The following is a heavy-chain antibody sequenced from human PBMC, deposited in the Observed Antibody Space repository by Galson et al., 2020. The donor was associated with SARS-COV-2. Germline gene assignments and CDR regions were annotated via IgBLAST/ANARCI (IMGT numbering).Heavy chain of an antibody. CDR2: FDPEDGET. Sequence: ASVKVSCKVSGYTLTELSIHWVRQAPGKGPEWLGGFDPEDGETIYAQTFQGRVTMTEDTSTDTAYMELSSLRSEETAVYYCATAGFEVRGAYYFDYWGQGTLVTVSS. D-gene: IGHD3-10*01. V-gene: IGHV1-24*01. J-gene: IGHJ4*02. CDR1: GYTLTELS. CDR3: ATAGFEVRGAYYFDY.